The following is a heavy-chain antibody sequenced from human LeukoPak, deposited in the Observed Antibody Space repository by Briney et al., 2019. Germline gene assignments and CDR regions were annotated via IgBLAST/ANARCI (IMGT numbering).Heavy chain of an antibody. CDR1: GFTFDDYA. V-gene: IGHV3-9*01. D-gene: IGHD2-21*02. CDR2: ISWNSGSI. Sequence: GGSLRLSCAASGFTFDDYAMHWVRQAPGKGLEWVSGISWNSGSIGYADSVKGRFTISRDNAKNSLYLQMNSLRAEDTALYYCAKDTLAYCGGDCYSPLDYWGQGTLVTVSS. CDR3: AKDTLAYCGGDCYSPLDY. J-gene: IGHJ4*02.